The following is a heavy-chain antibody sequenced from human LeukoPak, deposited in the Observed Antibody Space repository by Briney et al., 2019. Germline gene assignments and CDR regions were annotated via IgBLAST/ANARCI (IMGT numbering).Heavy chain of an antibody. V-gene: IGHV3-48*03. J-gene: IGHJ5*02. CDR1: GFTFSSYE. Sequence: GGSLGLSCAASGFTFSSYEMNWVRQAPGKGLEWVSYISSSGSTIYYADSVKGRFTISRDNAKNSLYLQMNSLRAEDTAVYYCAGPDYDFWTWGQGTLVTVSS. D-gene: IGHD3-3*01. CDR2: ISSSGSTI. CDR3: AGPDYDFWT.